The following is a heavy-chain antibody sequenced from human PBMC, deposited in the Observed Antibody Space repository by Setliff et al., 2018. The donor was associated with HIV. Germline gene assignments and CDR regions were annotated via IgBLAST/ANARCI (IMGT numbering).Heavy chain of an antibody. CDR2: IYHSGST. Sequence: PSETLSLTCAVSGSSISNGYYGGWIRQPPGKGLEWIGSIYHSGSTYYNPSLKSRVTISVDTSKNQFSLKLSSVTAADTAVYHCARRNSGWYDAFDIWGQGTMVTVSS. D-gene: IGHD6-19*01. J-gene: IGHJ3*02. V-gene: IGHV4-38-2*01. CDR1: GSSISNGYY. CDR3: ARRNSGWYDAFDI.